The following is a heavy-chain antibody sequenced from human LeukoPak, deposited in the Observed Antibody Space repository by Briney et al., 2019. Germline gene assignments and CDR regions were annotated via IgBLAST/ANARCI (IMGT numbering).Heavy chain of an antibody. CDR2: ISYDGSNK. V-gene: IGHV3-30*03. Sequence: GGSLRLSCAASGFTFSSYGMHWVRQAPGKGLEWMAVISYDGSNKYYADSVKGRFTISRDNSKNTLYLQMISLRAEDTAVYYCVRESTAGEAFDMWGQGAMVTVSS. D-gene: IGHD3-16*01. J-gene: IGHJ3*02. CDR3: VRESTAGEAFDM. CDR1: GFTFSSYG.